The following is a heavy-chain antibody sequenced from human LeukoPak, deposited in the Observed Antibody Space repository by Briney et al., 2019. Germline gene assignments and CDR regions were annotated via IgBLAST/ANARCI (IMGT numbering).Heavy chain of an antibody. CDR3: ARDFAGGDDY. CDR2: IEPDGSRI. Sequence: GGSLRLSCAASGFTLSRYWMHWVRHVPGKGLVWVSRIEPDGSRITYADSLKGRFTMSRDSAKNTLYLQMNSLRAEDTAVYYRARDFAGGDDYWGQGTLVTVSS. CDR1: GFTLSRYW. D-gene: IGHD3-16*01. J-gene: IGHJ4*02. V-gene: IGHV3-74*01.